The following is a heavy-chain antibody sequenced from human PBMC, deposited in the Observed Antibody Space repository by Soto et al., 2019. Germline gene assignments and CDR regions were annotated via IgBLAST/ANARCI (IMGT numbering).Heavy chain of an antibody. CDR1: GFTFSSYV. D-gene: IGHD2-15*01. CDR2: IRGSGGST. V-gene: IGHV3-23*01. Sequence: GGSLRLSCAASGFTFSSYVMSWVRQAPGKGLEWVSSIRGSGGSTYHADSVKGRFTISRDNSKNTLYLQMNSLRAEDTAVYYCAKAGGSGGPCYQFDYWGQGALVTVSS. J-gene: IGHJ4*02. CDR3: AKAGGSGGPCYQFDY.